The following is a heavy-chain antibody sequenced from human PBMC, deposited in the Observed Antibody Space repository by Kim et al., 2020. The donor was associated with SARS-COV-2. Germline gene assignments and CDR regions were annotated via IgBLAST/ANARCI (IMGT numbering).Heavy chain of an antibody. V-gene: IGHV1-46*01. CDR2: INPSGGST. CDR3: ARTIVVVPAALSNQYYYYYGMDV. D-gene: IGHD2-2*01. J-gene: IGHJ6*02. CDR1: GYTFTSYY. Sequence: ASVKVSCKASGYTFTSYYMHWVRQAPGQGLEWMGIINPSGGSTSYAQKFQGRVTMTRDTSTSTVYMELSSLRSEDTAVYYCARTIVVVPAALSNQYYYYYGMDVWGQGTTVTVSS.